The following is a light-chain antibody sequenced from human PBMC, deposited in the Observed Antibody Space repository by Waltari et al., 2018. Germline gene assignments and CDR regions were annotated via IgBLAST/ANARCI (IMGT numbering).Light chain of an antibody. CDR1: ISNIGSNS. CDR2: DNN. V-gene: IGLV1-51*01. Sequence: QSMLTQPPSVSAAPGQKVTISCSGSISNIGSNSVSWYHQLPGTAPKVLIYDNNKRPSGIPDRFSGSKSATSATLGITGLQTGDEADYYCGTWDSTLSAVVFGGGTKLTVL. J-gene: IGLJ3*02. CDR3: GTWDSTLSAVV.